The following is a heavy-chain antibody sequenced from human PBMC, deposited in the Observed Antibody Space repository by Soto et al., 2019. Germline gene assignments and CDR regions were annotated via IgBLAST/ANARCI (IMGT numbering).Heavy chain of an antibody. D-gene: IGHD1-26*01. CDR2: IRSKANSYAT. CDR3: TSGSHGNY. CDR1: GFTFSGSA. Sequence: EVQLVESGGGLVQPGGSLKLSCAASGFTFSGSAMHWVRQASGKGPEWVGRIRSKANSYATAYAASVKGRFTFSRDDSRNTAYLQMNSLKTEDTAVYYCTSGSHGNYWGQGTLVTVSS. V-gene: IGHV3-73*01. J-gene: IGHJ4*02.